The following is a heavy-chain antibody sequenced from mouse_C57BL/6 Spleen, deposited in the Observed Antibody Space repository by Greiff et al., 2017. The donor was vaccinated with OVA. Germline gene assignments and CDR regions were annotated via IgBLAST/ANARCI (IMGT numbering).Heavy chain of an antibody. V-gene: IGHV1-50*01. CDR1: GYTFTSYW. D-gene: IGHD1-1*01. Sequence: QVQLQQSGAELARPGASVKLSCKASGYTFTSYWMQWVKQRPGQGLEWIGEIDPSDSYTNYNQKFKGKATLTVDTSSSTAYMQLSSLTSEDSAVYYCARRYYGSSYWYFDVWGTGTTVTVSS. CDR2: IDPSDSYT. CDR3: ARRYYGSSYWYFDV. J-gene: IGHJ1*03.